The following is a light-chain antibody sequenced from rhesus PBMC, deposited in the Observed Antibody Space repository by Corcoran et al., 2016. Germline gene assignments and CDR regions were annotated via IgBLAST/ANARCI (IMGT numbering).Light chain of an antibody. CDR1: ENVNNY. V-gene: IGKV1-74*01. CDR2: KAS. CDR3: QQCYGTPLA. J-gene: IGKJ4*01. Sequence: DIRMTQSPSSLSASVGDRVTITCRASENVNNYSNWYQQKPGKASKLLIYKASTLQSGDPSRFSGSGSGTDYTFTNSSLQPEDVATYYCQQCYGTPLAFGGGTKVEIK.